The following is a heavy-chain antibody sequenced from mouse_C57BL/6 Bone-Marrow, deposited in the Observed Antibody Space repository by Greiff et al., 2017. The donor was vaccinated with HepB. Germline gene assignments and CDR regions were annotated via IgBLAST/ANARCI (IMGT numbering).Heavy chain of an antibody. CDR1: GYSITSDY. J-gene: IGHJ2*01. V-gene: IGHV3-8*01. CDR2: ISYSGST. CDR3: ARYQFPLFYFDY. D-gene: IGHD1-1*02. Sequence: VQLKESGPGLAKPSQTLSLTCSVTGYSITSDYWNWIRQFPGNKLEYMGYISYSGSTYYNPSLKSRISITRDTSKNQYYLQLNSVTTEDTATYYCARYQFPLFYFDYWGQGTTLTVSS.